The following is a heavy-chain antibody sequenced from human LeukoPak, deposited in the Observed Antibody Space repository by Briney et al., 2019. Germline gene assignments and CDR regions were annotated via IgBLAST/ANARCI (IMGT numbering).Heavy chain of an antibody. Sequence: PGGSLRLSCTASGFTVNTNYMSWVRLAPGKGLECVSLLHSDGTTYYAASVQGRFTISTDNSRNTLYLHMNSLRVEDTAVYYCAGRRRDAAAYDHWGQGTLVTV. CDR1: GFTVNTNY. J-gene: IGHJ4*02. CDR3: AGRRRDAAAYDH. CDR2: LHSDGTT. D-gene: IGHD2-2*01. V-gene: IGHV3-66*01.